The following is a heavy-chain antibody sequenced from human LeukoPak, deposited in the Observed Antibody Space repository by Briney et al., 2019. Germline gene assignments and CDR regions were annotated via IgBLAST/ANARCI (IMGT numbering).Heavy chain of an antibody. Sequence: SETLSLTCTVSGGSISSYYWSWIRQPAGKGLEWIGRIYTSGSTNYNPSLKSQFTISLAPSKKQFSLSLSSVTPTDTAVYYCARAHSSSWYGNWFDPWGQGTLVTVSS. V-gene: IGHV4-4*07. CDR1: GGSISSYY. D-gene: IGHD6-13*01. CDR2: IYTSGST. J-gene: IGHJ5*02. CDR3: ARAHSSSWYGNWFDP.